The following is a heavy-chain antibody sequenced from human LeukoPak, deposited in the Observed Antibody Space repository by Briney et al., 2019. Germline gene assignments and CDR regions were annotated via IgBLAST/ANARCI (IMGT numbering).Heavy chain of an antibody. CDR2: ISYDGSNK. CDR3: ARDNYYDSRGTDY. Sequence: PGGSLRLSCAASGFTFSSYGMHWVRQAPGKGLEWVAVISYDGSNKYYADSVKGRFTISRDNSKNTLYLQMNSLRAEDTAVYYCARDNYYDSRGTDYWGPGTLVTVSS. CDR1: GFTFSSYG. D-gene: IGHD3-22*01. J-gene: IGHJ4*02. V-gene: IGHV3-30*03.